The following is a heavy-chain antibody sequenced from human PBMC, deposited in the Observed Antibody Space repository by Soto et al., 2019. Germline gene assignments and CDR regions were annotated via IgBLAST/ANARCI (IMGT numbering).Heavy chain of an antibody. Sequence: SVKVARKTSGYSMTGDYVRWVRHAPGQGPEWMGWINPNTGDTIYAQLFQGRVTLTTDTPINTAYMELSRLTSDDTAVYFCVGSSILVTGSAPFDYWGQGSLVTVSS. J-gene: IGHJ4*02. D-gene: IGHD6-19*01. V-gene: IGHV1-2*02. CDR3: VGSSILVTGSAPFDY. CDR2: INPNTGDT. CDR1: GYSMTGDY.